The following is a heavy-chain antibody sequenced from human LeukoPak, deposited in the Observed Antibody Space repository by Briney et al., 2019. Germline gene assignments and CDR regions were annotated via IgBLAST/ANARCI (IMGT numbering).Heavy chain of an antibody. D-gene: IGHD2-15*01. J-gene: IGHJ5*02. CDR2: ISSVSSSI. CDR1: GFTFSSYN. V-gene: IGHV3-48*01. CDR3: ARGWWVPEVWFDP. Sequence: GGSLRLSCAASGFTFSSYNMNWVRQAPGKGLEWVSYISSVSSSIFYADSVKGRFTISRDNAKDSLYLQMNSLRAEDTAVYYCARGWWVPEVWFDPWGQGTLVTVSS.